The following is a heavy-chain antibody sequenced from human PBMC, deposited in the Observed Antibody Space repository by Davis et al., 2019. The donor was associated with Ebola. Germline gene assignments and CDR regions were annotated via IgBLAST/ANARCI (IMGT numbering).Heavy chain of an antibody. CDR2: ISSSSSYI. Sequence: GESLKISCAASGFTFSSYSMNWVRQAPGKGLEWVSSISSSSSYIYYADSVKGRFTISRDNAKNSLYLHMNSLRVEDTAVYYCTKTIVATAGDFWGQGTLVTVSS. CDR3: TKTIVATAGDF. J-gene: IGHJ4*02. CDR1: GFTFSSYS. D-gene: IGHD6-13*01. V-gene: IGHV3-21*01.